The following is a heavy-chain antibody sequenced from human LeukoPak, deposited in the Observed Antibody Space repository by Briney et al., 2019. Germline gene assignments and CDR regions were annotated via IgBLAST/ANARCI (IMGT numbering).Heavy chain of an antibody. CDR1: GGSISSYY. J-gene: IGHJ4*02. D-gene: IGHD4-23*01. Sequence: PSETLSLTCTVSGGSISSYYWSWIRQPPGKGLEWIGYIYYSGSTNYIPSLKSRVTISVDTSKSQFSLMLSSVTAADTAVYYCARARRGGGYGGNSVGFDYWGQGTLVTVSS. V-gene: IGHV4-59*01. CDR2: IYYSGST. CDR3: ARARRGGGYGGNSVGFDY.